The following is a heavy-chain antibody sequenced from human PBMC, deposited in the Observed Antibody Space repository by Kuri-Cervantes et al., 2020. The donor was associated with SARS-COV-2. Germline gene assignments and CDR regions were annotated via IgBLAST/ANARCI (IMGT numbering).Heavy chain of an antibody. D-gene: IGHD1-1*01. CDR2: ISLSRRYI. CDR1: GFTFRSYS. V-gene: IGHV3-21*01. Sequence: GGSLRLSCAASGFTFRSYSMNWVRPAPGKGLEWVSSISLSRRYIYYADAVKGRFTISRDNSKNTLYLEMNSLRAEDTAVYYCARDFFSSRRYNWNDVYPPEFDFRGQGTLVTVYS. CDR3: ARDFFSSRRYNWNDVYPPEFDF. J-gene: IGHJ4*02.